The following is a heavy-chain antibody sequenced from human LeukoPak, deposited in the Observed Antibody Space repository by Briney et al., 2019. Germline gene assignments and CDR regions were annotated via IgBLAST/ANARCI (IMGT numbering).Heavy chain of an antibody. CDR3: ARDTWSGYYAGGMTIFDY. D-gene: IGHD3-3*01. CDR1: GYSISSGYY. Sequence: PSETLSLTCTVSGYSISSGYYWGWIRQPPGKGLEWIGSIYHSGSTYYNPSLKSRVTISVDTSKNQFSLKLSSVTAADTAVYYCARDTWSGYYAGGMTIFDYWGQGTLITVSS. J-gene: IGHJ4*02. CDR2: IYHSGST. V-gene: IGHV4-38-2*02.